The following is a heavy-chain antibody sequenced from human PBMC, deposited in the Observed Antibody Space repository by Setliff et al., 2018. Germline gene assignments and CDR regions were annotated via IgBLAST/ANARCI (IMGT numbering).Heavy chain of an antibody. V-gene: IGHV2-5*01. D-gene: IGHD3-10*01. J-gene: IGHJ5*02. CDR2: IYWSGER. CDR1: GFSLRSSGVC. Sequence: SGPTLVNPTQTLTLTCTFSGFSLRSSGVCVGWIRQPPGKALEWLAVIYWSGERRYSPSLRSRLSITWDTSKNQVVLTMTNVDPADTGTYYCARRPEVIGSGNFVRNFFDPWGQGTVVTVS. CDR3: ARRPEVIGSGNFVRNFFDP.